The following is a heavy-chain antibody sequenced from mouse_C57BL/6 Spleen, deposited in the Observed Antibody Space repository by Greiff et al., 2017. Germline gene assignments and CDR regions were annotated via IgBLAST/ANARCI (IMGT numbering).Heavy chain of an antibody. D-gene: IGHD1-1*01. CDR1: GFTFSNYW. V-gene: IGHV6-3*01. Sequence: EVQLQQSGGGLVQPGGSMKLSCVASGFTFSNYWMNWVRQSPEKGLEWVAQIRLKSDNYATHYAESVKGRFTISRDDSKSSVYLQMNNLRAEDTGIYYCTVYYYGSSYEGYWGQGTTLTVSS. J-gene: IGHJ2*01. CDR3: TVYYYGSSYEGY. CDR2: IRLKSDNYAT.